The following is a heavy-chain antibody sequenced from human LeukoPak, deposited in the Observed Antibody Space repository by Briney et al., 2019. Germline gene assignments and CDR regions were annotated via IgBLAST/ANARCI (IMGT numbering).Heavy chain of an antibody. CDR2: IIPILGIA. D-gene: IGHD2-15*01. Sequence: SVKVSCKASGGTFISYTISWVRQAPGQGLEWMGRIIPILGIANYAQKFQGRVTITADKSTSTAYMELSSLRSEDTAVYYCARDLGYCSGGSCYNWFDPWGQGTLVTVSS. CDR3: ARDLGYCSGGSCYNWFDP. V-gene: IGHV1-69*04. J-gene: IGHJ5*02. CDR1: GGTFISYT.